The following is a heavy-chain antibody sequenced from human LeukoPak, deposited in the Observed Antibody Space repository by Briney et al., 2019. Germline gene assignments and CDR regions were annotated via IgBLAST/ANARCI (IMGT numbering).Heavy chain of an antibody. Sequence: GGSLRLSCAASGLTFSNYAMSWVRQAPGKGLEWVSYISSSSSTIYYADSVKGRFTISRDNAKNSLYLQMNSLRAEDTAVYYCARGAYCGGDCQTYYYYYMDVWGKGTTATVSS. CDR2: ISSSSSTI. CDR3: ARGAYCGGDCQTYYYYYMDV. V-gene: IGHV3-48*01. D-gene: IGHD2-21*02. J-gene: IGHJ6*03. CDR1: GLTFSNYA.